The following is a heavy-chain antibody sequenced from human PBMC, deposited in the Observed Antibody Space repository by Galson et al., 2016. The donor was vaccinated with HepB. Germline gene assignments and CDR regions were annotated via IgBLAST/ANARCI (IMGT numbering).Heavy chain of an antibody. V-gene: IGHV1-8*01. CDR3: AREGSYCSVGSCYSDYYGMDV. D-gene: IGHD2-15*01. Sequence: SVKVSCKASGYTFTSYDIYWVRQATGQGLEWMGWMNPNSANTGYAQKFQGRVTMTRNTSISTAYMELSSLRSEDTAVYYCAREGSYCSVGSCYSDYYGMDVWGQGTTVTVSS. CDR1: GYTFTSYD. CDR2: MNPNSANT. J-gene: IGHJ6*02.